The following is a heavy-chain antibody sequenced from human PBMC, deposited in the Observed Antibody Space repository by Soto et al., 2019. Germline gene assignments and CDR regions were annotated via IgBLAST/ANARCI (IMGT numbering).Heavy chain of an antibody. V-gene: IGHV3-21*02. CDR1: GFTFSSYG. CDR2: ISTFGSNI. CDR3: ARDQDYYDLYYHGMDV. D-gene: IGHD3-22*01. Sequence: EVQLVESGGGLVKPGGSLRLSCAASGFTFSSYGMHWVRQAPGKGLEWVSSISTFGSNIYYADSVKGRFTISRDNAENSLYLQMNSLRAEDTGLYYCARDQDYYDLYYHGMDVWGQGTTVTVSS. J-gene: IGHJ6*02.